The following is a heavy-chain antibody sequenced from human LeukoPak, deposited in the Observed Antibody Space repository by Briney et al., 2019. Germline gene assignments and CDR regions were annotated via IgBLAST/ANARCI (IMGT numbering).Heavy chain of an antibody. V-gene: IGHV4-38-2*01. CDR1: GYSISSGYY. Sequence: SETLSLTCAVSGYSISSGYYWGWIRQPPGKGLELIGSIYHSGSTYYNPSFKSRVTISVDTSKNQFSLKLSSVTAADTAVYYCARLVTDILTGYYPLFDYWGQGTLVTVSS. J-gene: IGHJ4*02. CDR3: ARLVTDILTGYYPLFDY. CDR2: IYHSGST. D-gene: IGHD3-9*01.